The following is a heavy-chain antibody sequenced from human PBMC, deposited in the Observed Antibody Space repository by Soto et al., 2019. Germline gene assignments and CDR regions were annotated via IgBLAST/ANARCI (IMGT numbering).Heavy chain of an antibody. Sequence: SETLSLTCTVSGGSVSTYYWTWIRQPPGKGLEWIGFVYYTGSTNYNPSLKSRVTISVDRPKNQFSLKLSSVTASYTAVYYCARVPCPWGQGTLVTVSS. CDR3: ARVPCP. CDR1: GGSVSTYY. V-gene: IGHV4-59*02. CDR2: VYYTGST. J-gene: IGHJ5*02.